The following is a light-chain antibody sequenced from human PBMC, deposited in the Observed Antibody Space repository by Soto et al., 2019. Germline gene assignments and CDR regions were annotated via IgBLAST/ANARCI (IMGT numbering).Light chain of an antibody. CDR3: QQRGDWPVT. CDR2: DAS. J-gene: IGKJ5*01. CDR1: QSIGSY. Sequence: EIVLTQSPDTLSLSPGERATLSCRASQSIGSYLAWYQQKPGQAPRLLISDASNRATGIPARFSGSGSGTDFTLIISSLEPEDFAVYHCQQRGDWPVTFGQGTRLETK. V-gene: IGKV3-11*01.